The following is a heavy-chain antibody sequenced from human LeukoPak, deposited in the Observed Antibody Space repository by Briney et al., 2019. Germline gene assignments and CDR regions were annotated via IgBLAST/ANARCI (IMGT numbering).Heavy chain of an antibody. J-gene: IGHJ4*02. D-gene: IGHD3-10*01. CDR3: ARVGGGVKQFDY. CDR2: INPNSGGT. Sequence: GASVKVSCKASGYTFTGYYIHWVRQAPGQGLEWMGSINPNSGGTNSAQKFQGRVAVTRDTSISTAYMELSSLRSDGTAVYYCARVGGGVKQFDYWGQGTLVTVSS. V-gene: IGHV1-2*02. CDR1: GYTFTGYY.